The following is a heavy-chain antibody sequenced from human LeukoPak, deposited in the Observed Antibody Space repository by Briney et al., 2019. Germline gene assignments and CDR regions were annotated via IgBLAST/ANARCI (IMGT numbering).Heavy chain of an antibody. CDR1: GGSISSGGYS. J-gene: IGHJ4*02. D-gene: IGHD1-1*01. CDR2: IYHSGST. Sequence: PSETLSLTCAVSGGSISSGGYSWSWIRQPPGKGLEWIGYIYHSGSTYYNPSLKSRVTISVNRSKNQVSLKLSSVTPADTAVYYCARADSDNEPFFHYWGQGTLVTVSS. CDR3: ARADSDNEPFFHY. V-gene: IGHV4-30-2*01.